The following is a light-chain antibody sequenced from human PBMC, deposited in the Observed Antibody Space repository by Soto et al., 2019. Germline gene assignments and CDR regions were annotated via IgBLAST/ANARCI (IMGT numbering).Light chain of an antibody. CDR3: QTWDTGIRV. V-gene: IGLV4-69*02. Sequence: QLVLTQSPSASASLGASVKLTCTLRSGHSSYAVAWHQQQPEKGPQYLMKLNSDGSHSKGDGIPDRFSGSSSGAERYLTISSLQSEDEGDYYCQTWDTGIRVFGGGTKLTVL. CDR2: LNSDGSH. J-gene: IGLJ3*02. CDR1: SGHSSYA.